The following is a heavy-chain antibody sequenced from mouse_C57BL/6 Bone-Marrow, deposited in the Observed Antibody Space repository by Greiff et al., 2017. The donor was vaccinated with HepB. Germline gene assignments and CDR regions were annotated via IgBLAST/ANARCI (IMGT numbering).Heavy chain of an antibody. CDR2: INPNNGGT. Sequence: VQLKQSGPELVKPGASVKISCKASGYTFTDYYMNWVKQSHGKSLEWIGDINPNNGGTSYNQKFKGKATLTVDKSSSTAYMELRSLTSEDSAVYYCASFITTVVRYFDVWGTGTTVTVSS. CDR3: ASFITTVVRYFDV. J-gene: IGHJ1*03. D-gene: IGHD1-1*01. V-gene: IGHV1-26*01. CDR1: GYTFTDYY.